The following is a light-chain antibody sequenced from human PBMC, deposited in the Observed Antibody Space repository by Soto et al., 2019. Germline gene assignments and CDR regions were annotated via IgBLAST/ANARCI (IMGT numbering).Light chain of an antibody. Sequence: EILMTQSPATLSVSPGERATLSCRASQSVSSNLAWYQQKPGQAPRPLIYGASTRAAGIPARFSGSGSGTEFTLTISSLQSEDFAVYYCQQYNNWPQWTFGQGTKVEIK. CDR1: QSVSSN. V-gene: IGKV3-15*01. J-gene: IGKJ1*01. CDR2: GAS. CDR3: QQYNNWPQWT.